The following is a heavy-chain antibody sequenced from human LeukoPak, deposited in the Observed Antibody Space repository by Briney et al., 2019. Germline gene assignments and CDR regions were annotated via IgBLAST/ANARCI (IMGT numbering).Heavy chain of an antibody. CDR3: PRVSFDIGAPGGYFDY. D-gene: IGHD6-13*01. CDR1: GFTLSFYG. V-gene: IGHV3-30*03. J-gene: IGHJ4*02. Sequence: GRSLRLSCAASGFTLSFYGMHWVRESPGKGLEGVAVISYDGSNKDYADSVKGRFTISRDNSKNTLHLQMNSLRAEDTALYYCPRVSFDIGAPGGYFDYWGQGTLVTVSS. CDR2: ISYDGSNK.